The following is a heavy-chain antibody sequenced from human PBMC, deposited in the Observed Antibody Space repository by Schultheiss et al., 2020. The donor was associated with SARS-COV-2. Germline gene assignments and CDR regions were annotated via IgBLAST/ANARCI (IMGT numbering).Heavy chain of an antibody. CDR1: GYTFTSYG. Sequence: ASVKVSCKASGYTFTSYGISWVRQAPGQGLEWMGWISAYNGNTNYAQKLQGRVTITADESTSTAYMELSSLRSEDTAVYYCARDLAPGRSAPYYYYYGMDVWGQGTTVTVSS. V-gene: IGHV1-18*01. D-gene: IGHD3-3*01. CDR2: ISAYNGNT. J-gene: IGHJ6*02. CDR3: ARDLAPGRSAPYYYYYGMDV.